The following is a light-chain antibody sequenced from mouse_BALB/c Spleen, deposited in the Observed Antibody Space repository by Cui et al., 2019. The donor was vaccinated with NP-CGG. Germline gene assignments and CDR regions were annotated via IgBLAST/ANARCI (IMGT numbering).Light chain of an antibody. J-gene: IGLJ1*01. CDR2: GTN. Sequence: QAVVTQESAPTTSPGEIVTPTCCSSTGSVTISNYANWVKEKPDHLFTGLIGGTNNRAPGVPARFSGSLIGDKAALTITGAQTEDEAIYFCALWYSNHWVFGGGTKLTVL. CDR3: ALWYSNHWV. CDR1: TGSVTISNY. V-gene: IGLV1*01.